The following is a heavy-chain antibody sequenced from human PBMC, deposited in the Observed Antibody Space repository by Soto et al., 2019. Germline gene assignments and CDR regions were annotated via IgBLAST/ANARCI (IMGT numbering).Heavy chain of an antibody. D-gene: IGHD1-26*01. Sequence: ASVKVSCKASGYTFTSYDINWVRQATGQGLEWMGWMNPNSGNTGYAKKFQGRVTMTRNTSISTAYMELSSLRSEDTAVYYCAREAPAAGATVYYYYYYGMDVWGQGTTVTVSS. CDR3: AREAPAAGATVYYYYYYGMDV. CDR1: GYTFTSYD. J-gene: IGHJ6*02. V-gene: IGHV1-8*01. CDR2: MNPNSGNT.